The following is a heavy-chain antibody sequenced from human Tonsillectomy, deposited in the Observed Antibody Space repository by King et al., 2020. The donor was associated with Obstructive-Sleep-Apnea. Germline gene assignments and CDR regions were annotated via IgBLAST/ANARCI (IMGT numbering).Heavy chain of an antibody. CDR2: VNPSGGRT. D-gene: IGHD2-21*02. CDR1: GYNFTSYY. V-gene: IGHV1-46*01. CDR3: SRSLCAAVVTYGMDA. J-gene: IGHJ6*02. Sequence: VQLVESGTEVREPGASVKLSCKASGYNFTSYYIHWVRQAPGQGLEWLGRVNPSGGRTGYAQKFQGRVTITRDTSTSTVHMELTSLRFEDSAVYYCSRSLCAAVVTYGMDAWDQGTTVTSSS.